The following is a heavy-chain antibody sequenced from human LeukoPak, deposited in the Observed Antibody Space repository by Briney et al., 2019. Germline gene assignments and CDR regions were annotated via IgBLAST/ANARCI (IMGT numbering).Heavy chain of an antibody. CDR1: GFAFRDYG. CDR2: IWHDGKYQ. D-gene: IGHD6-13*01. V-gene: IGHV3-33*01. CDR3: TRDISSRYFDL. J-gene: IGHJ2*01. Sequence: GGSLRLSCAASGFAFRDYGMHWVRQAPGKGLEWVAVIWHDGKYQYYVDSVKGRVSFSRDNSKNKLSLQMNSLRDDDAAVYYCTRDISSRYFDLWGRGTRVIVSP.